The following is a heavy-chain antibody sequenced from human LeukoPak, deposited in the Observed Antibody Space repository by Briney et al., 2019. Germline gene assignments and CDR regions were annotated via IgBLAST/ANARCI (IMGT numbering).Heavy chain of an antibody. CDR3: AKDRGLYFSWVFDY. V-gene: IGHV3-23*01. J-gene: IGHJ4*02. CDR1: GFTFSSYA. Sequence: GGSLRLSCAASGFTFSSYAMTWVRQAPGKGLEWVSAISGGGGSTYYADSVKGRFTISRDNSKNTLYLQMNSLRAEDTAVYYCAKDRGLYFSWVFDYWGQGTLVTVSS. D-gene: IGHD6-13*01. CDR2: ISGGGGST.